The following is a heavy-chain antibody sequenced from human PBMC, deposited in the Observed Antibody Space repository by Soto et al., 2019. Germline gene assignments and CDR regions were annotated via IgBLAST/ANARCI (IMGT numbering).Heavy chain of an antibody. J-gene: IGHJ4*02. Sequence: PGESLKISCKGSGYTFTSYWIAWVRQMPGKGLEWMGIIYPGDSDTRYSPSFQSQVSISADKSISTAYLQWSSLKASDTAMYYCARQDGSALYYFDYWGQGTLVTVSS. V-gene: IGHV5-51*01. CDR3: ARQDGSALYYFDY. CDR2: IYPGDSDT. D-gene: IGHD6-19*01. CDR1: GYTFTSYW.